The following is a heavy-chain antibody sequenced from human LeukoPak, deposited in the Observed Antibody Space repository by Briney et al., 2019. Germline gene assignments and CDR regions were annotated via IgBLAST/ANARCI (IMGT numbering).Heavy chain of an antibody. J-gene: IGHJ6*02. CDR1: GFTLRTYS. CDR2: IRSRDRYI. Sequence: GGCLRLSCAASGFTLRTYSMNWVGQGGGKGREWGSSIRSRDRYIYYADCVKGRFTISRDNAKISLYLQINSLRAEDTAVYYCARGGVGLVIIPGWEYDYYGLDVWGQGTTVTVSS. CDR3: ARGGVGLVIIPGWEYDYYGLDV. D-gene: IGHD3/OR15-3a*01. V-gene: IGHV3-21*01.